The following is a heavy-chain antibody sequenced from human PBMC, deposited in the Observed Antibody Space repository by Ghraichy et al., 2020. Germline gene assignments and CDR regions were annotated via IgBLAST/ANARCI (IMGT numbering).Heavy chain of an antibody. CDR2: IYYSGST. CDR1: GGSISSSSYY. CDR3: ARHESGLSTYAPPYWYFDL. Sequence: SETLSLTCTVSGGSISSSSYYWGWIRQPPGKGLEWIGSIYYSGSTYYNPSLKSRVTISVDTSKNQFSLKLSSVTAADTAVYYCARHESGLSTYAPPYWYFDLWGRGTLVTVSS. J-gene: IGHJ2*01. D-gene: IGHD5-12*01. V-gene: IGHV4-39*01.